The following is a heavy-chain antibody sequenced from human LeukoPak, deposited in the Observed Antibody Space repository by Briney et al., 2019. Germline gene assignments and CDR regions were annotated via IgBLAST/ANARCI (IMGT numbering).Heavy chain of an antibody. CDR1: GGSISSGSYY. Sequence: PSQTLSLTCTVSGGSISSGSYYWSWIRQPAGKGLEWIGRIYTSGSTNYNPSLKSRVTISVGTSKNQFSLKLSSVTAADTAVYYCARVDILTGYYYMDVWGKGTTVTVSS. CDR2: IYTSGST. D-gene: IGHD3-9*01. J-gene: IGHJ6*03. V-gene: IGHV4-61*02. CDR3: ARVDILTGYYYMDV.